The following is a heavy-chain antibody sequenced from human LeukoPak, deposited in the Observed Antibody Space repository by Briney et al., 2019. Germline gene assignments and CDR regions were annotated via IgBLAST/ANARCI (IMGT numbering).Heavy chain of an antibody. CDR3: ARANSATIPGVDP. D-gene: IGHD1-26*01. CDR1: GFTVSSNY. J-gene: IGHJ5*02. V-gene: IGHV3-53*01. CDR2: IYSGGNT. Sequence: PGGSLRLSCVVSGFTVSSNYMSWVRQAPGKGLEWVSIIYSGGNTYYADSVRGRFTISRDNSKSTVYLQMNSLRAEDTAIYYCARANSATIPGVDPWGQGTLVTVSS.